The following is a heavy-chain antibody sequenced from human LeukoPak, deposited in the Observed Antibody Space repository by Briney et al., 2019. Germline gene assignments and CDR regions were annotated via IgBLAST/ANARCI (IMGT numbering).Heavy chain of an antibody. CDR1: GFTFSSYA. J-gene: IGHJ6*02. CDR2: ISYDGSNK. CDR3: ARDRGAAIPYYGMDV. D-gene: IGHD2-21*01. V-gene: IGHV3-30-3*01. Sequence: GRSLRLSCAASGFTFSSYAMHWVRQAPGKGLEWVAVISYDGSNKYYADSVKGRFTISRDNSKNTLYLQMNSLRAEDTAVYYCARDRGAAIPYYGMDVWGQGTTVTVSS.